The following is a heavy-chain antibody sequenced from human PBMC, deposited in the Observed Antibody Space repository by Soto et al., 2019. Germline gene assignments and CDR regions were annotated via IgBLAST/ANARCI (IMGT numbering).Heavy chain of an antibody. CDR2: IKEDGSRK. CDR3: VSFEAIGS. Sequence: EVQLVESGGGLVQPGGSLRPSWEAPAFIFGDYWLAWVRQAPGKGLEWVANIKEDGSRKYYMESAKGRITISRDNAKNSLFLQMNSLRVEDTAVYYCVSFEAIGSWGQGTLVTVSS. J-gene: IGHJ4*02. V-gene: IGHV3-7*01. CDR1: AFIFGDYW.